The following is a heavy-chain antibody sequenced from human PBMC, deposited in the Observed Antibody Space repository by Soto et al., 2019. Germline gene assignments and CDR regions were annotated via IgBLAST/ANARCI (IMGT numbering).Heavy chain of an antibody. J-gene: IGHJ6*02. V-gene: IGHV1-69*13. Sequence: SGKVSCKASGGTFSSYAISWVRQAPGQGLEWMGGIIPIFGTANYAQKFQGRVTITADESTSRAYMELSSLRSEDTAVYYCARDQSTIFGVVIEYYYYGMDVWAQGTTVTVSS. CDR3: ARDQSTIFGVVIEYYYYGMDV. CDR1: GGTFSSYA. D-gene: IGHD3-3*01. CDR2: IIPIFGTA.